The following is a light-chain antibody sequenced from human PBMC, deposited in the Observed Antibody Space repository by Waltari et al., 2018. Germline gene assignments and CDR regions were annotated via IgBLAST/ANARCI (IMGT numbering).Light chain of an antibody. Sequence: DIQLTQSPSTLPASVGDRVTITCRASQSVSNWLAWYQQKPGKAPKLLIYRASILESGVPSRFSGSGSGTEFTLTISSLQPEDFATYFCQQYNSYSALTFGGGTRVEIK. CDR1: QSVSNW. CDR2: RAS. CDR3: QQYNSYSALT. V-gene: IGKV1-5*03. J-gene: IGKJ4*01.